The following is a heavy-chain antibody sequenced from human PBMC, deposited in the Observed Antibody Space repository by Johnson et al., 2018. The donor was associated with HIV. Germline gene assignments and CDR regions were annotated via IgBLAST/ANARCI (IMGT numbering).Heavy chain of an antibody. V-gene: IGHV3-23*04. CDR1: GFTFSSYA. Sequence: VQLVESGGGLVQPGGSLRLSCAASGFTFSSYAMSWVRQAPGKGLEWVSAISGSGGSTYYADSVKGRFTISRDNSKNTLYLQMNSLRAEDTAVYCCARGGYSPDDAFDIWGQGTMVTVSS. CDR2: ISGSGGST. J-gene: IGHJ3*02. D-gene: IGHD5-18*01. CDR3: ARGGYSPDDAFDI.